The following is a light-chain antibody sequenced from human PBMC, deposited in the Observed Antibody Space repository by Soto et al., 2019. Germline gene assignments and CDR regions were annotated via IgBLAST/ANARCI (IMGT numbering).Light chain of an antibody. CDR3: AAWDDSLNGPV. V-gene: IGLV1-44*01. CDR1: SSNIGSNT. CDR2: SNN. J-gene: IGLJ2*01. Sequence: QSVLTQPPSASGTPGQRVTISCSGSSSNIGSNTANWYQQLPGTAPKLLIYSNNQRPSGVPDRFSGSKSGTSASLAISGLQSEDEADYYCAAWDDSLNGPVFGGGTKLTFL.